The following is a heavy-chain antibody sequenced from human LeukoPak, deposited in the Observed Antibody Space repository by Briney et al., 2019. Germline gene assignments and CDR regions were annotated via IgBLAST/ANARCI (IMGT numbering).Heavy chain of an antibody. CDR2: INPNSGGT. CDR3: ARDRPKPLIAARHRPYYYMDV. Sequence: ASVKVSCKASGYTFTGYYIHWVRQAPGQGLEWMGWINPNSGGTNYAQKFQGRVTMTRDTSISTAYMELSRLRSDDTAVYYSARDRPKPLIAARHRPYYYMDVWGKGTTVTVSS. V-gene: IGHV1-2*02. CDR1: GYTFTGYY. J-gene: IGHJ6*03. D-gene: IGHD6-6*01.